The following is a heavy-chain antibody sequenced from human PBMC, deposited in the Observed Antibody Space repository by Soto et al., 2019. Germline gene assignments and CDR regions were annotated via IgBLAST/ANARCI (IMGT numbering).Heavy chain of an antibody. CDR2: INAGNGNT. D-gene: IGHD2-15*01. V-gene: IGHV1-3*01. CDR1: GYTFTSYA. J-gene: IGHJ6*03. Sequence: GASVKVSCKASGYTFTSYAMHWVRQAPGQRLEWMGWINAGNGNTKYSQKFQGRVTMTRDTSTSTAYMELSSLRSEDTAVYYCARLWYGQVVAATRPRGYHYYMDVWGKGTTVTVSS. CDR3: ARLWYGQVVAATRPRGYHYYMDV.